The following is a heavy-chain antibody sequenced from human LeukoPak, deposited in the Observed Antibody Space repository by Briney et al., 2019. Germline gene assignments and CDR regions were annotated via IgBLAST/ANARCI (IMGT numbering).Heavy chain of an antibody. D-gene: IGHD3-10*01. CDR1: GGPISGYY. V-gene: IGHV4-4*07. CDR3: ARERGSLRGDAFDI. J-gene: IGHJ3*02. Sequence: SETLSLTCTVSGGPISGYYWTWIRQPAGKGLEWIGRIYSSESTNYNPSLKSRVSMSLDTSKNQFSLKLSSVTAADTAIYYCARERGSLRGDAFDIWGQGTVVTVSS. CDR2: IYSSEST.